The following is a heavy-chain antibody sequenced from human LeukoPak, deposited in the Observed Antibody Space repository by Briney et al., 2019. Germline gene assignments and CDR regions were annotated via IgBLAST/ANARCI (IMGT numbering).Heavy chain of an antibody. Sequence: SDTLSLTCAVSGYSITSSSWWGWIRQPPGKGLEWIGEINHSGSTNYNPSLKSRVTISVDTSKNQFSLKLSSVTAADTAVYYCARRQTYYDFWSGYYKTEYFDYWGQGTLVTVSS. CDR1: GYSITSSSW. V-gene: IGHV4-28*01. CDR2: INHSGST. D-gene: IGHD3-3*01. J-gene: IGHJ4*02. CDR3: ARRQTYYDFWSGYYKTEYFDY.